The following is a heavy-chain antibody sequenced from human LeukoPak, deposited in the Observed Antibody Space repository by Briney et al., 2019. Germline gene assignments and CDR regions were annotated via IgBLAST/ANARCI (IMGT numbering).Heavy chain of an antibody. Sequence: GGSLRLSCAASGFTFSSCGMHWVRQAPGKGLEWVAVIWYGGSNKYYADSVKGRFTISRDNSKNTLHLQMNSLRAEDTAVYYCARDQDQWAAADPFDAFDIWGQGTMVTVSS. V-gene: IGHV3-33*01. CDR1: GFTFSSCG. J-gene: IGHJ3*02. D-gene: IGHD6-13*01. CDR3: ARDQDQWAAADPFDAFDI. CDR2: IWYGGSNK.